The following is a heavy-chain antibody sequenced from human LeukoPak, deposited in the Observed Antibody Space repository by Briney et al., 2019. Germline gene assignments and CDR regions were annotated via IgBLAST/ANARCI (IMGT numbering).Heavy chain of an antibody. CDR3: AAHFGIVEMAIPGGIDAFDI. J-gene: IGHJ3*02. V-gene: IGHV1-58*02. CDR1: GFTFTSSA. CDR2: IVVGSGNT. Sequence: ASVKVSCKASGFTFTSSAMQWVRQARGQRLEWIGWIVVGSGNTNYAQTFQERVTITRDISTSTAYMELSSLRSEDTAVYYCAAHFGIVEMAIPGGIDAFDIWGQGAIVTVSS. D-gene: IGHD2-21*01.